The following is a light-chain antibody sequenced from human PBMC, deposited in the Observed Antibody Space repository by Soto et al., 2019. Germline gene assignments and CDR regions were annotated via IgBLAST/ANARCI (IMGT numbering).Light chain of an antibody. CDR1: SSDVGGYNY. V-gene: IGLV2-8*01. Sequence: QSVLTQPPSASGSPGQSVTISCTGTSSDVGGYNYVSWYQQHPGKAPKLMIYEVTKRPSGVPDRFSGSKSGNTASLTVSGLQAEDEADYYCCSYAGSNNLGVLFGGGTKLTV. CDR3: CSYAGSNNLGVL. CDR2: EVT. J-gene: IGLJ2*01.